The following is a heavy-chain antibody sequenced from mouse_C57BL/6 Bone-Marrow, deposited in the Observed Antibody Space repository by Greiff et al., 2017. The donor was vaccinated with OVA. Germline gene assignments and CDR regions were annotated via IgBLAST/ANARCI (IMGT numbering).Heavy chain of an antibody. Sequence: EVQLQQSGPELVKPGASVKISCKASGYTFTDYYMNWVKQSHGKSLEWIGDINPNNGGTSYNQKFKGKATLTVDKSSSTAYMELRSLTSEDSAVYYCARGGYSNLYAMDYWGQGTSVTVSS. CDR3: ARGGYSNLYAMDY. CDR2: INPNNGGT. CDR1: GYTFTDYY. J-gene: IGHJ4*01. D-gene: IGHD2-5*01. V-gene: IGHV1-26*01.